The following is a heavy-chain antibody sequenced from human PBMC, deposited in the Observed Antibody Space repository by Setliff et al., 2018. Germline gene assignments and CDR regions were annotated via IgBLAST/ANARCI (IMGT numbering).Heavy chain of an antibody. CDR2: INQSGNT. CDR3: RFWSSYYKNDY. Sequence: NPSETLSLTCTVYGGSSSDYYRGWIRQSPGKRPEWIAEINQSGNTNYNPSLNSRVSVSVDTPTNQFSLKVFSVTAADTAVYYCRFWSSYYKNDYWAQGTLVTVSS. D-gene: IGHD3-3*01. CDR1: GGSSSDYY. J-gene: IGHJ4*02. V-gene: IGHV4-34*01.